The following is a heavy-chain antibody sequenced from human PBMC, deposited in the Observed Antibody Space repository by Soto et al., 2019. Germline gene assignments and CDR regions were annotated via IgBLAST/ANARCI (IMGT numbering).Heavy chain of an antibody. D-gene: IGHD3-10*01. J-gene: IGHJ4*02. Sequence: EVQLVESGGGFVKPGGSLRLPCAASGFTFTKAWMNWVRQVPGKGLEWVGRIKSKTDGGTIDYAAPVKGRFTISRDDAASAMYLQMKSRKSEDTGVYSCTTDRGGRTAGDGGRWGQGTLVTVSS. V-gene: IGHV3-15*07. CDR2: IKSKTDGGTI. CDR1: GFTFTKAW. CDR3: TTDRGGRTAGDGGR.